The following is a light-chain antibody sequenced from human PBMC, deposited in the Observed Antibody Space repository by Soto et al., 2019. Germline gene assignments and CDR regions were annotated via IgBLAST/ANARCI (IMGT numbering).Light chain of an antibody. CDR3: QQYSLYWT. Sequence: DIVMTQSPLSLPVTPGEPASISCRSSQSLLHSDGYNYLDWYLQKPGQSPQLLIYDASTLQSGVPSRLSGSGSGTDFTLTITSLQPDDFATYYCQQYSLYWTFGQGTKVDI. V-gene: IGKV2-28*01. CDR2: DAS. CDR1: QSLLHSDGYNY. J-gene: IGKJ1*01.